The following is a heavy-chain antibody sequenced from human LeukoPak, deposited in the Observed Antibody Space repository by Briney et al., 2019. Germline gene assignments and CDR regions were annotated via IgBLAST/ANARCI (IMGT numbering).Heavy chain of an antibody. CDR3: ARAPLITGTPPFDF. D-gene: IGHD1-20*01. CDR1: GGTFSSYA. V-gene: IGHV1-69*04. J-gene: IGHJ4*02. Sequence: SVKVSCKASGGTFSSYAISWVRQAPGQGLEWMGRIIPILGIANYAQKFQGRVTITADKSTSTAYMELSSLRSEDTAVYYCARAPLITGTPPFDFWGQGTLVSVSS. CDR2: IIPILGIA.